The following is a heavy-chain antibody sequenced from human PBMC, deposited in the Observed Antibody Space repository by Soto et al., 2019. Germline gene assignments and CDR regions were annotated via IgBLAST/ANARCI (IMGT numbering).Heavy chain of an antibody. CDR2: IIPIFGTA. Sequence: QVQLVQSGAEVKKPGSSVKVSCKASGGTFSSYAISWVRQAPGQGLEWMGGIIPIFGTANYAQKFQGRVTITAGESTRTAYMELSSLISEDTAVYYCARVASAWIKDAFDIWGQGTMVTVSS. CDR3: ARVASAWIKDAFDI. J-gene: IGHJ3*02. CDR1: GGTFSSYA. V-gene: IGHV1-69*12. D-gene: IGHD5-12*01.